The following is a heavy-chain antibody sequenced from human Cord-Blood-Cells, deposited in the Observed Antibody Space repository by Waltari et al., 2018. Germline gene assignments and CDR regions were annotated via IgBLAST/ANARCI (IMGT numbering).Heavy chain of an antibody. V-gene: IGHV3-30*18. D-gene: IGHD2-8*02. J-gene: IGHJ5*02. CDR3: AKDPGYCTGGVCNWFDP. CDR1: GFTFGSSG. CDR2: ISYDGRNK. Sequence: QVQLVESGGGMVQPGRSLRLSCAASGFTFGSSGMHWVRQAPGKGLEWVAVISYDGRNKYYADSVKGRFTISRDNSKNTLYLQMNSLRAEDTAVYYCAKDPGYCTGGVCNWFDPWGQGTLVTVSS.